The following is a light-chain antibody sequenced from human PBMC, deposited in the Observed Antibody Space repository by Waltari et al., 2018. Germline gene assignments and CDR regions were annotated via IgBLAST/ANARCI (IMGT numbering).Light chain of an antibody. CDR2: KAS. CDR1: QTINMW. CDR3: QQFDSYPMYT. J-gene: IGKJ2*01. V-gene: IGKV1-5*03. Sequence: DIQMTQSPSTLSASVGERVTITCRASQTINMWVAWYQQKPGKAPKLVIYKASHLESGVPSRFRGSGSGTEFTLTISSLQPDDFATYYCQQFDSYPMYTFGPGTKVEIK.